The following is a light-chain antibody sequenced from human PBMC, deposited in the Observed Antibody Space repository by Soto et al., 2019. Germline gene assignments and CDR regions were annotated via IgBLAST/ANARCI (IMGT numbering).Light chain of an antibody. CDR2: AAS. CDR3: QQLTARRFS. Sequence: IQLTQSPSSLSASVGDRVTITCRASQGNNTYVAWYQQKSGKAPKLLIYAASTLQSGVPSRFSGSGSGTDFTLTITSLQPEDFATYYCQQLTARRFSFGQGTKVDIK. V-gene: IGKV1-9*01. CDR1: QGNNTY. J-gene: IGKJ2*01.